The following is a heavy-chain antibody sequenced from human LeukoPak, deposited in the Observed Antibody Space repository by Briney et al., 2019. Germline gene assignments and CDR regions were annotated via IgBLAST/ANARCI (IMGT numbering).Heavy chain of an antibody. CDR3: ARHLSPAAYFDY. J-gene: IGHJ4*02. D-gene: IGHD2-2*01. V-gene: IGHV4-59*08. CDR2: IYYSGST. Sequence: SETLSLTCTVSGGSISCYYWSWIRQPPGKGLEWIGYIYYSGSTNYNPSLKSRVTISVDTSKNQFSLKLSSVTAADTAVYYCARHLSPAAYFDYWGQGTLVTVSS. CDR1: GGSISCYY.